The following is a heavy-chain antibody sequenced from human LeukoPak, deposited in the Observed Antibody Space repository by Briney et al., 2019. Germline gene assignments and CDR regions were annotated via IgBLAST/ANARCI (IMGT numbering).Heavy chain of an antibody. CDR1: GFTFSNYG. CDR2: LSSSGGST. CDR3: ARAKRNGFDI. J-gene: IGHJ3*02. Sequence: PGGSLRLSCAASGFTFSNYGMNWVRQAPGKGLEWVSALSSSGGSTYYADSVKGRFTISRDNSKNTLYLQMNSLRAEDTAVYYCARAKRNGFDIWGQGTMVTVSS. V-gene: IGHV3-23*01.